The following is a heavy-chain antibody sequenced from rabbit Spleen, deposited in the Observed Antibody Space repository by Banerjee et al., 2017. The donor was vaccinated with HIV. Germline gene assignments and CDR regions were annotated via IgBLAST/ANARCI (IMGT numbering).Heavy chain of an antibody. V-gene: IGHV1S45*01. CDR2: IDAGSSGFT. CDR3: ARDSGSSFSSYGMDL. CDR1: GFSFSSNW. Sequence: LEESGGGLVKPGGTLTLTCTVSGFSFSSNWICWVRQAPGKGLEWIACIDAGSSGFTYFATWAKGRFTISKTSSTTVTLQMTRLTAADTATYFCARDSGSSFSSYGMDLWGPGTLVTVS. J-gene: IGHJ6*01. D-gene: IGHD8-1*01.